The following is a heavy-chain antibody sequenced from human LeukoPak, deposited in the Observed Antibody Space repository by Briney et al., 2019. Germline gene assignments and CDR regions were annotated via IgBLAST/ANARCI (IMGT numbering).Heavy chain of an antibody. Sequence: PGGSLRLSCAASGFIFSDYYMSWIRQAPGKGLEWVSYISSSGSTMYYTDSVKGRFTISRDNAKKFLYLQMNSLRAEDTALYYCAKDIYGWGSGYRTYTYFDYWGQGTLVTVSS. D-gene: IGHD5-12*01. J-gene: IGHJ4*02. CDR3: AKDIYGWGSGYRTYTYFDY. V-gene: IGHV3-11*01. CDR1: GFIFSDYY. CDR2: ISSSGSTM.